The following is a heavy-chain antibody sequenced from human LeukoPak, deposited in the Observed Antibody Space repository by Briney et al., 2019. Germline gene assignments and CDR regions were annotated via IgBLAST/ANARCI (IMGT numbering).Heavy chain of an antibody. CDR3: ARGKGDAIFGDNWFDP. CDR1: GGTSSSYA. Sequence: GASVKVSCKASGGTSSSYAISWVRQAPGQGLEWMGGIIPIFGTANYAQEFQGRVTITADESTSTAYMELSSLRSEDTAVYYCARGKGDAIFGDNWFDPWGQGTLVTVSP. V-gene: IGHV1-69*13. D-gene: IGHD3-3*01. J-gene: IGHJ5*02. CDR2: IIPIFGTA.